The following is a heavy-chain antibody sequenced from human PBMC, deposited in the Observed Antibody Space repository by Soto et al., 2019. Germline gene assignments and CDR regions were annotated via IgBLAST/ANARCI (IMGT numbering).Heavy chain of an antibody. D-gene: IGHD2-15*01. J-gene: IGHJ6*02. V-gene: IGHV1-2*02. CDR1: GYTFTGFH. Sequence: QVQLVQSGAEVKKPGASVKVSCEASGYTFTGFHLHWVRQAPGQGLEWMGWINPKSGDTNYAQKCLGRVTMTRDTSSSTGYMELSGLNSDDTALYYCAKGLWTVGHCSGGSCYDGMDVWGQGTTVTVSS. CDR3: AKGLWTVGHCSGGSCYDGMDV. CDR2: INPKSGDT.